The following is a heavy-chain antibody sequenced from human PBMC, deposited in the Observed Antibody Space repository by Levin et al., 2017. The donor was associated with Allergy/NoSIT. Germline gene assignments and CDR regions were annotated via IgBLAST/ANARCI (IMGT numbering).Heavy chain of an antibody. CDR3: ARVHNFDSSGYRAFLF. CDR2: IDGRSSTI. CDR1: GFTFSAYS. J-gene: IGHJ4*02. D-gene: IGHD3-22*01. Sequence: GGSLRLSCAASGFTFSAYSINWVRQAPGKGLVWVSHIDGRSSTIYYADSVKVLFTISSDYAKNSVYLQMNSLRDEDTAVYYCARVHNFDSSGYRAFLFWGQGTLVTVSP. V-gene: IGHV3-48*02.